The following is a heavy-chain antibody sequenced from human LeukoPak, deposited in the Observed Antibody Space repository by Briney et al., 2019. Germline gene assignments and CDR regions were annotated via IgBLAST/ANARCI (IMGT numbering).Heavy chain of an antibody. D-gene: IGHD3-10*01. CDR1: GFTVSSNY. J-gene: IGHJ4*02. CDR2: IYSGGST. V-gene: IGHV3-53*01. CDR3: ARKIPEGRDYLGGIIDY. Sequence: PGGSLRLCCAASGFTVSSNYMSWVRQAPGKGLEWVSVIYSGGSTYYADSVKGRFTISRDNSKNTLYLQMNSLRAEDTAVYYCARKIPEGRDYLGGIIDYWGQGTLVTVSS.